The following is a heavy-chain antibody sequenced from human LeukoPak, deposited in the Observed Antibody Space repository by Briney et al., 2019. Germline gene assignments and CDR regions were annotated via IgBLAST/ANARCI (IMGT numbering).Heavy chain of an antibody. Sequence: GGSLTLSCAASGFTVSSNYMSWVRQAPGKGLEWVSVIYSGGSTYYADSVKGRFTISRDNSKNTLYLQMNSLRAEDTAVYYCARRASTERGHSYGLDYWGQGTLVTVSS. CDR3: ARRASTERGHSYGLDY. V-gene: IGHV3-53*01. D-gene: IGHD5-18*01. CDR1: GFTVSSNY. J-gene: IGHJ4*02. CDR2: IYSGGST.